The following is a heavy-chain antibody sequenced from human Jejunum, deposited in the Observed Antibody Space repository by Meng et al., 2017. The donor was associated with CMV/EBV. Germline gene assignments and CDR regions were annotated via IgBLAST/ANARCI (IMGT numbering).Heavy chain of an antibody. CDR1: TFFRYS. J-gene: IGHJ3*02. D-gene: IGHD5-12*01. CDR3: AKDRYSGYAPYDAFDI. Sequence: TFFRYSLRWGRHAPGEGLGWVSALSSGGGSTDYADSVKGRFTITRDNSKNTLYLQMNSLRAEDTAVYYCAKDRYSGYAPYDAFDIWGQGTMVTVSS. CDR2: LSSGGGST. V-gene: IGHV3-23*01.